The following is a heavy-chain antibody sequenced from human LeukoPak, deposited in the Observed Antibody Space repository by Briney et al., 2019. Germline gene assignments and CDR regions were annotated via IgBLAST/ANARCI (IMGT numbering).Heavy chain of an antibody. Sequence: GGSLRLSCAASGFTFTNYWMTWVRQAPGKGLEWVANTKQDGSVKYYVDSVKGRFTISRDNSRSTLYLQMNSLRPEDTAIYYCAREGYYGSGSPPSLYFDYWGQGTLVTVSS. CDR3: AREGYYGSGSPPSLYFDY. CDR2: TKQDGSVK. J-gene: IGHJ4*02. CDR1: GFTFTNYW. V-gene: IGHV3-7*01. D-gene: IGHD3-10*01.